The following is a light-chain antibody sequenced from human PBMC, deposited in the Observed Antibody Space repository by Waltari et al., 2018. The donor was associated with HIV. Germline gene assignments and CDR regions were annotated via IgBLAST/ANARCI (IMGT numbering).Light chain of an antibody. Sequence: EIVLTQSQATLSVSPGERATLSCRASQSVRTSLARYQQRPGHPPRLLVYGASTRATDIPARFSGSGSGTDFTITISSLQSEDFAGYYCQQYYNWPPLTFGGGTKVEI. CDR2: GAS. CDR3: QQYYNWPPLT. V-gene: IGKV3-15*01. CDR1: QSVRTS. J-gene: IGKJ4*01.